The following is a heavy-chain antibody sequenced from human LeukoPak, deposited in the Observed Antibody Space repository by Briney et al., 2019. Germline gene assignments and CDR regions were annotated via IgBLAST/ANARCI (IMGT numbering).Heavy chain of an antibody. CDR3: ARTITGTLDY. D-gene: IGHD1-7*01. V-gene: IGHV1-2*02. J-gene: IGHJ4*02. CDR2: INPNSGDT. CDR1: GYTFTGYY. Sequence: ASVKVSCKASGYTFTGYYIHWVRQAPGQGRAWMGWINPNSGDTDYAQKFQGRVSMTRDTSISTAYMELSRLRSDDTAVYYCARTITGTLDYWGQGTLVTVSS.